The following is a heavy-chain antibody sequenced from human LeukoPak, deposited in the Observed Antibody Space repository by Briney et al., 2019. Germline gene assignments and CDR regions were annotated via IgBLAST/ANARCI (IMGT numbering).Heavy chain of an antibody. V-gene: IGHV4-61*02. CDR2: IYTSGST. CDR3: ASSVVTPYYFDY. J-gene: IGHJ4*02. CDR1: GGSTSSGSYY. Sequence: SQTLSLTCTVSGGSTSSGSYYWSWIRQPAGKGLEWIGRIYTSGSTNYNPSLKSRVTISVDTSKNQFSLKLSSVTAADTAVYYCASSVVTPYYFDYWGQGTLVTVSP. D-gene: IGHD4-23*01.